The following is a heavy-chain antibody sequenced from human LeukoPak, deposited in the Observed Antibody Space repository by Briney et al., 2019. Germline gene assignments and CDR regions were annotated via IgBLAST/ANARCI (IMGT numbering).Heavy chain of an antibody. CDR3: ARETVPHDYYGSGGVIRYFDY. CDR1: GFTFSSYA. CDR2: ISGSGGST. J-gene: IGHJ4*02. Sequence: GGSLRLSCAASGFTFSSYAMSWVRQAPGKGLEWVSAISGSGGSTYYADSVKGRFTISRDNSKNTLYLQMNSLRAEDTAVYYCARETVPHDYYGSGGVIRYFDYWGQGTLVTVSS. D-gene: IGHD3-10*01. V-gene: IGHV3-23*01.